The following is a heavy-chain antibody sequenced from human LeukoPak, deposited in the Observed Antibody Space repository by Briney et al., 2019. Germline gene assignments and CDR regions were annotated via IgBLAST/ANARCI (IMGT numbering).Heavy chain of an antibody. V-gene: IGHV3-23*01. J-gene: IGHJ4*02. CDR1: GITLSNYG. CDR3: AKRGVVIRVILVGLHKEAYYFDS. D-gene: IGHD3-22*01. Sequence: GGSLRLSCAVSGITLSNYGMSWVRQAPGKGLEWVAGISDSGGSTNYADSVKGRFTISRDNPKNTLYLQMNSLRAEDTAVYFCAKRGVVIRVILVGLHKEAYYFDSWGQGALVTVSS. CDR2: ISDSGGST.